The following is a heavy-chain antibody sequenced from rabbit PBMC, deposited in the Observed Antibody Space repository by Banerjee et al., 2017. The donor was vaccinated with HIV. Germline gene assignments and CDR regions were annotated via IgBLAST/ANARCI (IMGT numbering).Heavy chain of an antibody. CDR1: GFSFSNKYV. V-gene: IGHV1S45*01. D-gene: IGHD1-1*01. J-gene: IGHJ4*01. CDR2: IYTGGSDNT. CDR3: ARAGYWGYFNL. Sequence: QEQLEESGGDLVKPEGSLTLTCTASGFSFSNKYVMCWVRQAPGKGLEWIGCIYTGGSDNTYYASWVNGRFTISETSSTTVTLQMTSLTAADTATYFCARAGYWGYFNLWGPGTLVTVS.